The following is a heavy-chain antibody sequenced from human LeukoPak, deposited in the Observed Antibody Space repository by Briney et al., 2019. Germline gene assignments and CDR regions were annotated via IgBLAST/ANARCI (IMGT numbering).Heavy chain of an antibody. CDR1: GGFISSYY. J-gene: IGHJ4*02. CDR3: AGYGSGSYYNRYYFFDY. CDR2: IYYSGST. V-gene: IGHV4-59*01. Sequence: SETLSLTCTVSGGFISSYYWSWIRQPPGKGLEWIGYIYYSGSTNYNPSLKSRVTISVDTSKNQFSLKLSSVTAADTAVYYCAGYGSGSYYNRYYFFDYWGQGTLVTVSS. D-gene: IGHD3-10*01.